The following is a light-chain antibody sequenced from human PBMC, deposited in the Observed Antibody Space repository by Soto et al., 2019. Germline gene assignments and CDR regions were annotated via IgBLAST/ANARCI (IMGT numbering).Light chain of an antibody. J-gene: IGKJ5*01. CDR1: QSVRSN. Sequence: EIVMTQSPATLSVSPGERATLSCRASQSVRSNLAWYQQKPGQAPRLLIYGTSIRATGIPARFSGSGSGTEFTLTISSLQSEDFAVYYCQQYNSWPPITFGQGTRLEIK. V-gene: IGKV3-15*01. CDR3: QQYNSWPPIT. CDR2: GTS.